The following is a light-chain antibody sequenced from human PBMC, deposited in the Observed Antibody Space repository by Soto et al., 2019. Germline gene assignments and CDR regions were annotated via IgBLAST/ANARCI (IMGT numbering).Light chain of an antibody. CDR2: DVS. V-gene: IGLV2-14*03. J-gene: IGLJ1*01. CDR1: SSDVGGYDY. CDR3: SSYTSGTTRYV. Sequence: QSVLTQPASVSGSPGQSVTISCTGTSSDVGGYDYVSWYQQSAGKAPKLTIYDVSNRPSGVSNRFSGSKSGNTASLTISGLQAEDEADYYCSSYTSGTTRYVFGTGTKLTVL.